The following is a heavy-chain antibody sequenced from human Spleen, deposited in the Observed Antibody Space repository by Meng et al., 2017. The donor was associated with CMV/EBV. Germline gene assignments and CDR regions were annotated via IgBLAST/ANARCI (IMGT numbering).Heavy chain of an antibody. CDR3: ARAPCSSTSCGLDY. J-gene: IGHJ4*02. Sequence: GGSLRLSCAASGFTVSSNYMSWVRQAPGKGLEWVSVIYSGGSTYYADSVKGRFTISRDNSKNTVYLQMNSLRAEDTAVYYCARAPCSSTSCGLDYWGQGTLVTVSS. CDR2: IYSGGST. D-gene: IGHD2-2*01. V-gene: IGHV3-53*01. CDR1: GFTVSSNY.